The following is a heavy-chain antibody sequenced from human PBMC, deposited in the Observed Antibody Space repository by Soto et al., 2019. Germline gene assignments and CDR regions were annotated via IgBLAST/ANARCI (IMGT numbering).Heavy chain of an antibody. CDR3: SRSLDS. V-gene: IGHV3-7*01. J-gene: IGHJ4*02. Sequence: EVQLMESGGGLVQPGGSLRLSCAASGFTFSTYWMDWVRQTPGKGLEWGANINQDGSEKNYVDSVKGRFTIYRDNAKNSLYLQMSSLTAEDSALYYCSRSLDSWGQGTLVTVSS. CDR2: INQDGSEK. CDR1: GFTFSTYW.